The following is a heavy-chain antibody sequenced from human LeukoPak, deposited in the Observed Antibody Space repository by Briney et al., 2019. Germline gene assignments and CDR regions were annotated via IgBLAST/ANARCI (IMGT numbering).Heavy chain of an antibody. V-gene: IGHV4-39*01. J-gene: IGHJ5*02. CDR1: GSSISSSSYY. D-gene: IGHD2-2*01. CDR2: IYYSGRT. Sequence: SETVSLTCTVSGSSISSSSYYRRWVRQPPGKALERIGSIYYSGRTYYNPSLTSRVTISVDTSQNQFSLKLSPVTAADTAVYYCARTQLVVVPAAPRTSNWFDPWGQGTLVTVSS. CDR3: ARTQLVVVPAAPRTSNWFDP.